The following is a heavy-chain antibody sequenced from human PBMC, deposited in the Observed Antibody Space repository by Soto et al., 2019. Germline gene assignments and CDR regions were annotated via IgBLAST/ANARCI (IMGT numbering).Heavy chain of an antibody. D-gene: IGHD2-2*01. CDR3: AREIIVVVPAPSHWFDP. CDR2: TIPILGIA. V-gene: IGHV1-69*04. Sequence: SVKVSCKASGGTFSSYTISWVRQAPGQGLEWMGRTIPILGIANYAQKFQGRVTITADKSTSTAYMELSSLRSEDTAVYYCAREIIVVVPAPSHWFDPWGQGTLVTVSS. CDR1: GGTFSSYT. J-gene: IGHJ5*02.